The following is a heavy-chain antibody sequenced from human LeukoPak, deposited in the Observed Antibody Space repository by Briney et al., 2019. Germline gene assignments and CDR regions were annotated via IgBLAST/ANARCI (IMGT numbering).Heavy chain of an antibody. CDR2: ISSSSSYI. Sequence: GGSLRLSCAASGFTFSSYSMNWVRQAPGKGPEWVSSISSSSSYIYYADSVKGRFTISSDNAKNSLYVQMNGLRAEVTAVYYCKALDFWGQGTLVTVSS. V-gene: IGHV3-21*01. CDR1: GFTFSSYS. CDR3: KALDF. J-gene: IGHJ4*02. D-gene: IGHD6-6*01.